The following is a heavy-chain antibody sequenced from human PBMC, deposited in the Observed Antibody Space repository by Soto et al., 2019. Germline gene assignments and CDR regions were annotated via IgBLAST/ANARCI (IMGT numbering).Heavy chain of an antibody. CDR3: ARDLVFSGGNCYLGYVIDF. J-gene: IGHJ6*02. CDR2: IYYSGST. D-gene: IGHD2-15*01. V-gene: IGHV4-59*01. CDR1: GGSISSYY. Sequence: PSETLSLTCTVSGGSISSYYWSWIRQPPGKGLEWIGYIYYSGSTNYNPSLKSRVTISVDTSKNQFSLKLSSVTAADTAVYYCARDLVFSGGNCYLGYVIDFWGQRTTDTGSS.